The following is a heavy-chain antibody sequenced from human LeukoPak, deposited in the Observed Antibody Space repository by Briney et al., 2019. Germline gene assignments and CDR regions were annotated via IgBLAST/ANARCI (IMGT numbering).Heavy chain of an antibody. J-gene: IGHJ6*03. CDR3: ASNHCSSTSCYVNNYYYYMDV. CDR1: GYTFTSYG. Sequence: ASVKVSCKASGYTFTSYGISWVRQAPGQGLEWMGWISAYNGNTNYAQKLQGRVTMTTDTSTSTAYMELSSLRSEDTAVYYCASNHCSSTSCYVNNYYYYMDVWGKGTTVTISS. D-gene: IGHD2-2*01. V-gene: IGHV1-18*01. CDR2: ISAYNGNT.